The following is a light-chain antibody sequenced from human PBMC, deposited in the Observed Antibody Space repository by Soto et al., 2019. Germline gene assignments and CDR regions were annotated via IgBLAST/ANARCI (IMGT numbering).Light chain of an antibody. V-gene: IGLV1-51*02. CDR1: SSNIGNNY. Sequence: SVLTQPPSVSAAPGQEVTISCSGSSSNIGNNYVSWYQQLPGTAPKLLIYENNKRPSGIPDRFSGSKSGTSATLGITGLQTGDEADYYCGTWDSSLSAFNYVFGTGTKVTVL. CDR3: GTWDSSLSAFNYV. CDR2: ENN. J-gene: IGLJ1*01.